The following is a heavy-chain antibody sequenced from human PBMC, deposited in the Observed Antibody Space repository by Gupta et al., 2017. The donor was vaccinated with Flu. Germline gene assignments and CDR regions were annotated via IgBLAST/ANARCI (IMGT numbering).Heavy chain of an antibody. D-gene: IGHD2-2*01. CDR3: ARALKPYCSSTSYYGPYAFDI. Sequence: EVQLVESGGGLVQPGGSLRLSCAASGFTFSSYEMNWVRQAPGKGLEWVSYISSSGSTIYYADSVKGRFTISRDNAKNSLYLQMNSLRAEDTAVYYCARALKPYCSSTSYYGPYAFDIWGQGTMVTVSS. CDR2: ISSSGSTI. V-gene: IGHV3-48*03. J-gene: IGHJ3*02. CDR1: GFTFSSYE.